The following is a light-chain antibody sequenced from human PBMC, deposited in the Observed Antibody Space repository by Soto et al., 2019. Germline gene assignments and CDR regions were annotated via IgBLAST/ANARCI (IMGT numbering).Light chain of an antibody. CDR1: SSDVGGYEF. V-gene: IGLV2-14*01. Sequence: QSALTQPASVSGSPGQSITISCTGTSSDVGGYEFVSWYQQRPDKAPKLVIYDVTYRPSGVSDRFSGSKSGNTASLTISGLQAEDEADYYCSSYTTTIVIFGGGTKVTVL. CDR2: DVT. CDR3: SSYTTTIVI. J-gene: IGLJ2*01.